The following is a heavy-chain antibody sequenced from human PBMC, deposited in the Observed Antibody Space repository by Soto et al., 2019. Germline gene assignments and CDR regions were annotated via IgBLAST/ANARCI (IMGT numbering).Heavy chain of an antibody. CDR2: ISESGATT. D-gene: IGHD5-18*01. CDR1: GRTFNNHG. Sequence: GESLKISCVASGRTFNNHGMGWVRQAPGKGLEWVSSISESGATTYYGDPVKGRFTITRDNSNNTLYLQMNSLRVEDTAVYFCARVPRGYTYAPTDYWGQGTLVTVSS. V-gene: IGHV3-23*01. CDR3: ARVPRGYTYAPTDY. J-gene: IGHJ4*02.